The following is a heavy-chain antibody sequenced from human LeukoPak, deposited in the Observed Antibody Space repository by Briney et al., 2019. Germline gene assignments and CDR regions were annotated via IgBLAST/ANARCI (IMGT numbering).Heavy chain of an antibody. V-gene: IGHV4-39*07. CDR2: IYYSGTT. J-gene: IGHJ4*02. CDR1: GGSISGTSYY. Sequence: SETLSLTCTVSGGSISGTSYYWGWIRQPPGKGLEWIGSIYYSGTTYYNPSLKSRVTISVDTSKNQFSLKLSSVTAADTAVYCCVRDVNYYDSSGKIDYWGQGTLVAVSS. CDR3: VRDVNYYDSSGKIDY. D-gene: IGHD3-22*01.